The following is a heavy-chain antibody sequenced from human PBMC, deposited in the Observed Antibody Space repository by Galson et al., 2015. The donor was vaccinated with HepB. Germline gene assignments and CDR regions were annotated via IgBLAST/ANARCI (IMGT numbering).Heavy chain of an antibody. J-gene: IGHJ4*02. V-gene: IGHV4-34*01. Sequence: SETLSLTCAVYGGSFSGYYWSWIRQPPGKGLEWIGEINHSGSTNYNPSLKSRVTISVDTSKNQFSLKLSSVTAADTAVYYCARSPPYSSSGKTHYWGQGTLVTISS. CDR3: ARSPPYSSSGKTHY. CDR2: INHSGST. D-gene: IGHD6-13*01. CDR1: GGSFSGYY.